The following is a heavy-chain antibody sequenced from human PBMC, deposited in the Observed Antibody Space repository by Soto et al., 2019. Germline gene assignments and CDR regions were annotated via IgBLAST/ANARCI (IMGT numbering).Heavy chain of an antibody. CDR1: GFSLSTSGVG. J-gene: IGHJ5*02. CDR3: AHASPTDSSSWYEMGWFDP. V-gene: IGHV2-5*02. D-gene: IGHD6-13*01. Sequence: SGPTLVNPTQTLTLTCTFSGFSLSTSGVGVGWIRQPPGKALEWLALIYWDDDKRYSPSLKSRLTITKDTSKNQVVLTMTNMDPVDTATYYCAHASPTDSSSWYEMGWFDPWGQGTLVTVSS. CDR2: IYWDDDK.